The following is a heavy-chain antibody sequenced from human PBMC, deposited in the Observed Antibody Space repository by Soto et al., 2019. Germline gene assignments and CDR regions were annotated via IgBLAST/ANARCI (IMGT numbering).Heavy chain of an antibody. V-gene: IGHV3-33*01. D-gene: IGHD6-13*01. Sequence: QVQLVESGGGVVQPGRSLRLSCGASGFTFSSYGMHWVRQAPGKGLEWVAVIWYDGSIKYYPDSVKGRFTISRDISNNTLFLQMSSLRDEDTAVYYCARERGAHIAAAGYPFDIWGQGTRVTVSS. CDR1: GFTFSSYG. J-gene: IGHJ3*02. CDR2: IWYDGSIK. CDR3: ARERGAHIAAAGYPFDI.